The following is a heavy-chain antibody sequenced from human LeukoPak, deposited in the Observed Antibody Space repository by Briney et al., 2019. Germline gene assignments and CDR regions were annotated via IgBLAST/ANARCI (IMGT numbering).Heavy chain of an antibody. CDR2: IYHSGST. J-gene: IGHJ4*02. D-gene: IGHD3-10*01. V-gene: IGHV4-59*01. Sequence: SETLSLTCTVSGGSISSYYWSWIRQPPGKGLEWIGYIYHSGSTNYNPSLKSRVTISVDTSKNQFSLKLSSVTAADTAVYYCARYYGSGFLWGQGTLVTVSS. CDR3: ARYYGSGFL. CDR1: GGSISSYY.